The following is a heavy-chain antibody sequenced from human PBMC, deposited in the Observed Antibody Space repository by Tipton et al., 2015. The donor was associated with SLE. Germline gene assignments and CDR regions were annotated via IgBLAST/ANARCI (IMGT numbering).Heavy chain of an antibody. D-gene: IGHD7-27*01. CDR3: AREGLEYWGSGFGYFDL. CDR1: GDSISSGASY. J-gene: IGHJ2*01. Sequence: TLSLTCSVSGDSISSGASYWSWIRQPAGKGLEWIGRIYTTGSTHYNPSLKSRVAISLDTSKNQFSLKLNSVTAADTAVYYCAREGLEYWGSGFGYFDLWGRGTLVTVSS. V-gene: IGHV4-61*02. CDR2: IYTTGST.